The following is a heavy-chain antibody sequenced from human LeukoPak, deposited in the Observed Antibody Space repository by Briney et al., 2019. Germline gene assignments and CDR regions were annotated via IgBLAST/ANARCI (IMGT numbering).Heavy chain of an antibody. CDR1: GDSISSSNHY. V-gene: IGHV4-39*02. CDR3: AKDQAYRLSHFWFDP. Sequence: SETLSLTCTVSGDSISSSNHYWGWIRQPPGKGLEWMGSISYSGNTYYNPSLKSRVTISVDTSKNQFSLKLSSVTAADTAVYYCAKDQAYRLSHFWFDPWGQGTLVTVSS. CDR2: ISYSGNT. J-gene: IGHJ5*02. D-gene: IGHD2-21*01.